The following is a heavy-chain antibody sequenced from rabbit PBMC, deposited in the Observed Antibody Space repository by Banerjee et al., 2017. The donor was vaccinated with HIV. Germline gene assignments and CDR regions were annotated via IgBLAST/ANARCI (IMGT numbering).Heavy chain of an antibody. CDR1: GFSFSNKYV. CDR3: TREAYGSDDGGSAFDP. Sequence: QEQLEESGGDLVKPGGSLTLTCTASGFSFSNKYVMCWVRRAPGKGLEWIACINTSTGNTVYASWAKGRFTISKTSSTTVTLQMTSLTAADTATYFCTREAYGSDDGGSAFDPWGQGTLVTVS. J-gene: IGHJ2*01. V-gene: IGHV1S45*01. D-gene: IGHD5-1*01. CDR2: INTSTGNT.